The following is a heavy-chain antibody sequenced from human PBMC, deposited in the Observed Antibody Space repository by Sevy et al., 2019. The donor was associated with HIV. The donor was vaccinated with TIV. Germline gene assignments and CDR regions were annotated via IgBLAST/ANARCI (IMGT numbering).Heavy chain of an antibody. CDR1: GYTFTNYG. CDR2: INVYNRDT. J-gene: IGHJ5*02. Sequence: ASVKVSCKASGYTFTNYGISWVRQAPGQGLEWMGWINVYNRDTVYAQKVQGRVTVTTDTSTSTAYMELRSLRSDDTAVYYCARGLYSSSWEAWFDPWGQGTLVTVSS. V-gene: IGHV1-18*04. D-gene: IGHD6-13*01. CDR3: ARGLYSSSWEAWFDP.